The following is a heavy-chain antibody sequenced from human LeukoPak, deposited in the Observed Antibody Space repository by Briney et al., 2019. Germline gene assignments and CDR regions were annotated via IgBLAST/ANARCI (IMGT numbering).Heavy chain of an antibody. CDR3: ARADCFSSTCYLRSSWFDP. J-gene: IGHJ5*02. CDR2: ISTTSTYI. D-gene: IGHD2-2*01. CDR1: GFSLSSYD. V-gene: IGHV3-21*01. Sequence: NPGGSLRLSCAAPGFSLSSYDMNWVRQAPGKGLEWVSSISTTSTYIYYRYSVKGRFTISRDNARNSLYLQMNGLRAEDTAVYYCARADCFSSTCYLRSSWFDPWGQGTLVTVSS.